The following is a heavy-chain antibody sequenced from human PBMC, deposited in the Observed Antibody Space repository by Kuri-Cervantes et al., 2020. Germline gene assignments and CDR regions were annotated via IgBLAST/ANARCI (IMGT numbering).Heavy chain of an antibody. D-gene: IGHD3-3*01. Sequence: GGSLRLSCAASGFTFSSYSMNWVRQAPGKGLEWVSAISGSGGSTYYADSVKGRFTISRDNSKNTLYLQMNSLRAEDTAVYYCAKGGGWYYDFWSGYSKLYYFDYWGQGTLVTVSS. J-gene: IGHJ4*02. CDR1: GFTFSSYS. V-gene: IGHV3-23*01. CDR3: AKGGGWYYDFWSGYSKLYYFDY. CDR2: ISGSGGST.